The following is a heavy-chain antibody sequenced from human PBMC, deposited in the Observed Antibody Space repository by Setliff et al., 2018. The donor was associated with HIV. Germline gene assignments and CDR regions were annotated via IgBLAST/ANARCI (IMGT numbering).Heavy chain of an antibody. J-gene: IGHJ4*02. CDR1: GGSISSNSYY. V-gene: IGHV4-39*02. CDR2: IYYSGST. CDR3: GRDGGSSGWYFVLGYSDY. Sequence: SETLSLTCTVSGGSISSNSYYWGWIRQPPGEGLGWFVSIYYSGSTYYNPSLKSRVTISVDTSKKQFSLRLTSVTAADTAVYYCGRDGGSSGWYFVLGYSDYWGPGTLVTVSS. D-gene: IGHD6-19*01.